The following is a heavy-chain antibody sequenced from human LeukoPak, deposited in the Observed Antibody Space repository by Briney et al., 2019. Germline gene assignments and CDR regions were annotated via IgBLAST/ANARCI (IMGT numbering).Heavy chain of an antibody. D-gene: IGHD5-18*01. Sequence: PGRSLRLSCAASGFTFSDYAMHWVRQAPGKGLEWVALISYDGGNKYYADSVKGRFTISRDNSKNTLYLQMNSLKAEDTAVYYCARGQLWSDYWGQGTLVTVSS. CDR2: ISYDGGNK. CDR3: ARGQLWSDY. CDR1: GFTFSDYA. J-gene: IGHJ4*02. V-gene: IGHV3-30*04.